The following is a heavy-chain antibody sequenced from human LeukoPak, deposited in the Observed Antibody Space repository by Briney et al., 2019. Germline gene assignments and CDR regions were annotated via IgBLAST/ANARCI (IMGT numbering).Heavy chain of an antibody. CDR1: GYTFTSYG. V-gene: IGHV1-18*01. J-gene: IGHJ5*02. CDR2: ISAYNGNT. Sequence: GASVKVSCKASGYTFTSYGISWVRQARGQGLEWMGWISAYNGNTNYAQKLQGRVTMTTDTSTSTAYMELRSLRSDDTAVYYCARAEYSSSSSRGRWFDPWGQGTLVTVSS. CDR3: ARAEYSSSSSRGRWFDP. D-gene: IGHD6-6*01.